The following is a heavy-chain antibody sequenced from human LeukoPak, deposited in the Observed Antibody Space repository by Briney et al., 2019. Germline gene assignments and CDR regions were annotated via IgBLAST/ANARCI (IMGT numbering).Heavy chain of an antibody. CDR3: AARGNY. CDR1: GFTFSSYA. Sequence: GSLRLSCAASGFTFSSYAMHWVRQAPGKGLEWVAVISYDGSNKYYADSVKGRFTISRDNSKNTLYLQMNSLRAEDTAVYYCAARGNYWGQGTPVTVSS. CDR2: ISYDGSNK. D-gene: IGHD2-15*01. J-gene: IGHJ4*02. V-gene: IGHV3-30-3*01.